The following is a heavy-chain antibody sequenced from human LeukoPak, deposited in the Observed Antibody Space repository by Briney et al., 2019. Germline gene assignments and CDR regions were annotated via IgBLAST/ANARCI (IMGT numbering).Heavy chain of an antibody. CDR1: GYTFTGYY. Sequence: ASVKVSCKASGYTFTGYYMHWVRQAPGQGLEWMGWINPNSGGTIYAQKFQGWVTMTRDTSISTAYMELSRLRSDDTAVYYCARDFDYDSYGMDVWGQGTTVTVSS. D-gene: IGHD3-10*01. V-gene: IGHV1-2*04. J-gene: IGHJ6*02. CDR3: ARDFDYDSYGMDV. CDR2: INPNSGGT.